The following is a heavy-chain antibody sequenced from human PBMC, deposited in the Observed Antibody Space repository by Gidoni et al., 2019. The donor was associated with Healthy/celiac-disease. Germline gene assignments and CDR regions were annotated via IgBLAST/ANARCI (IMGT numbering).Heavy chain of an antibody. V-gene: IGHV3-23*01. J-gene: IGHJ4*02. CDR3: AKDRLGDGYNYDY. D-gene: IGHD5-12*01. Sequence: EVQLLESGGGLVQPGGSLILSFAASGFTFSSYAMSWVRQAPGQGLEWVSAISGSGGSTYYADSVKGRFTISRDNSKNTLYLQMNSLRAEDTAVYYCAKDRLGDGYNYDYWGQGTLVTVSS. CDR2: ISGSGGST. CDR1: GFTFSSYA.